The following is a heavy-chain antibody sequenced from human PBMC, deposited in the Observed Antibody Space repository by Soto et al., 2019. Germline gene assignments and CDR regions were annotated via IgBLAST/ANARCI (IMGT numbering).Heavy chain of an antibody. CDR2: IYHSGST. D-gene: IGHD3-3*01. V-gene: IGHV4-38-2*02. CDR3: ARDGGIFGVDYGMDV. CDR1: GYSISSGYY. Sequence: PSETLSLTCAVSGYSISSGYYWGWIRQPPGKGLEWIGSIYHSGSTYYNPSLKSRVTISVDTSKNQFSLKLSSVTAADTAVYYCARDGGIFGVDYGMDVWGQGTTVTVS. J-gene: IGHJ6*02.